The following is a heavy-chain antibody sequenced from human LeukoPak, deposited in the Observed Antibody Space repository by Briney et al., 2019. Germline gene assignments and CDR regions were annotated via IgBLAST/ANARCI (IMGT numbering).Heavy chain of an antibody. CDR2: ISGSGGST. V-gene: IGHV3-23*01. CDR3: AKGRSPWATEMYYFDY. CDR1: EFTFFTYW. D-gene: IGHD1-1*01. Sequence: PGGSLRLSCAAPEFTFFTYWMSWVRQAPGKGLEWVSVISGSGGSTYYADSVKGRLTISRDNSKNTLYLQMNSLRAEDTAVYYCAKGRSPWATEMYYFDYWGQGTLVTVSS. J-gene: IGHJ4*02.